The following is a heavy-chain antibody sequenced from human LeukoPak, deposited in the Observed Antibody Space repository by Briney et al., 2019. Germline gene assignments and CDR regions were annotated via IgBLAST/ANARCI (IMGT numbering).Heavy chain of an antibody. Sequence: GASVKVSCKASGYTFTSYAMHWVRQAPGQRLEWMGWINAGNGNTKYSQKFQGRVTITRDTSASTAYMELSSLRSEDTALYYCARSIGYSSDSDGGYYFDYWGQGTLVTVSS. CDR2: INAGNGNT. CDR1: GYTFTSYA. V-gene: IGHV1-3*01. CDR3: ARSIGYSSDSDGGYYFDY. J-gene: IGHJ4*02. D-gene: IGHD6-19*01.